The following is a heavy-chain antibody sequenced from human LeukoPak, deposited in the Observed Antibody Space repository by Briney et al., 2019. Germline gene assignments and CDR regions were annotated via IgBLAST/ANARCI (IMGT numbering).Heavy chain of an antibody. V-gene: IGHV3-23*01. Sequence: GGSLRLSCAASGFIFSSYAMSWVRQAPGEGLEWVSAMRDTGVSTYYADSVKGRFTISRDNSKNTLYLQMNSLRAEDTAIYYCAKSLGVAGTFDAFDIWGQGALVTVSS. CDR2: MRDTGVST. CDR3: AKSLGVAGTFDAFDI. D-gene: IGHD6-19*01. CDR1: GFIFSSYA. J-gene: IGHJ3*02.